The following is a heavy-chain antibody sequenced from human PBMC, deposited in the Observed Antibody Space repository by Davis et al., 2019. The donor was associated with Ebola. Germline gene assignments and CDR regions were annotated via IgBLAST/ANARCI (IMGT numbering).Heavy chain of an antibody. CDR3: ARDAVAGPFDY. CDR2: ISAYNGNT. J-gene: IGHJ4*02. Sequence: ASVKVSCKPSGYNFTNYGISWVRQAPGQGLEWMGWISAYNGNTNYAQKLQGRVTMTTDTSTSTAYMELRSLRSDDTAVYYCARDAVAGPFDYWGQGTLVTVSS. D-gene: IGHD6-19*01. V-gene: IGHV1-18*01. CDR1: GYNFTNYG.